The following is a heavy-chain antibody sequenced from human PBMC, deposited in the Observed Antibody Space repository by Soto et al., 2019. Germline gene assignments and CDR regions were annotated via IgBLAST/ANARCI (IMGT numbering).Heavy chain of an antibody. Sequence: VQLVESGGGVVQPGRSLRLSCAASGFTFSDYAMHWVRQAPGKGLEWVAVVSHDGRNTHYADSVKGRFTISRDSSKRTVSLEMTSLRAEDTAVYYWAKGGRQWLVTSDFNYWGQGALVTVSS. V-gene: IGHV3-30*18. J-gene: IGHJ4*02. CDR2: VSHDGRNT. D-gene: IGHD6-19*01. CDR1: GFTFSDYA. CDR3: AKGGRQWLVTSDFNY.